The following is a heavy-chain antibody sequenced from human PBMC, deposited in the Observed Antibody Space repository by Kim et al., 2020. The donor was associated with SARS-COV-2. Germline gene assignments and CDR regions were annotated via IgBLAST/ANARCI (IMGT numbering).Heavy chain of an antibody. V-gene: IGHV1-69*02. D-gene: IGHD3-10*01. J-gene: IGHJ6*02. Sequence: KFQGRVTITADKPTSTAYMELSSLRSEDTAVYYCARTMVRGVISLSGMDVWGQGTTVTVSS. CDR3: ARTMVRGVISLSGMDV.